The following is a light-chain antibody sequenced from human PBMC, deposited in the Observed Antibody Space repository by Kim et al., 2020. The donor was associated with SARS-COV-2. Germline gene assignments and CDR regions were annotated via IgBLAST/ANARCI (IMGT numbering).Light chain of an antibody. CDR1: QSFTSNY. J-gene: IGKJ1*01. CDR3: QHYGSSPQT. CDR2: GAS. Sequence: SPGERATLSCRASQSFTSNYLAWYQHKPGQAPRVLISGASSRATGIPDRFSGSGSGTDFTLTISRLEPEDFAVYYCQHYGSSPQTFGQGTKVDIK. V-gene: IGKV3-20*01.